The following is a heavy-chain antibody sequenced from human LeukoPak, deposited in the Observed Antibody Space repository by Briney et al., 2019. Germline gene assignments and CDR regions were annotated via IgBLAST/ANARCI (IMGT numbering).Heavy chain of an antibody. CDR2: MNPNSGNT. Sequence: ASVKVSCKASGYTFTSYDINWVRQATGQGLEWMGWMNPNSGNTGYAQKFQGRVTMTRNTSISTAYMELSSLRSEDTAVCYCARDFLGYCSGGSCSDYWGQGTLVTVSS. CDR1: GYTFTSYD. J-gene: IGHJ4*02. CDR3: ARDFLGYCSGGSCSDY. V-gene: IGHV1-8*01. D-gene: IGHD2-15*01.